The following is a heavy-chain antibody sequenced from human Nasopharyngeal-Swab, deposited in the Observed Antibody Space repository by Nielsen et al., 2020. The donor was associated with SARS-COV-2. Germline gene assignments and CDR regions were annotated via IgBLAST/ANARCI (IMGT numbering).Heavy chain of an antibody. J-gene: IGHJ4*02. V-gene: IGHV3-13*01. CDR3: AKWTFRAAAGTWDY. CDR1: GFTFSSYD. CDR2: IGTAGDT. Sequence: GESLKISCAASGFTFSSYDMHWVRQATGKGLEWVSAIGTAGDTYYPGSVKGRFTISRDNSKNTLYLQMNSLRAEDTAVYYCAKWTFRAAAGTWDYWGQGTLVTVSS. D-gene: IGHD6-13*01.